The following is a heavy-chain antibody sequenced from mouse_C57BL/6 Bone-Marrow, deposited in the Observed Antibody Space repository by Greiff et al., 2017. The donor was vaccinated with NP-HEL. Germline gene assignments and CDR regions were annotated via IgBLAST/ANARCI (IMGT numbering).Heavy chain of an antibody. J-gene: IGHJ1*03. Sequence: VQLQQSGAELVKPGASVKLSCKASGYTFTSYWMHWVKQRPGQGLEWIGMIHPNSGSTNYNEKFKSKATLTVDKSSSTAYMQLSSLTSEDSAVYYCAINYYGSSYGYWYFDVWGTGTTVTVSS. D-gene: IGHD1-1*01. CDR3: AINYYGSSYGYWYFDV. CDR1: GYTFTSYW. CDR2: IHPNSGST. V-gene: IGHV1-64*01.